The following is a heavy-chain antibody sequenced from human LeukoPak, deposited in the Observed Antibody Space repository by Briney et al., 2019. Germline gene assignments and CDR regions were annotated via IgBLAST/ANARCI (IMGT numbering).Heavy chain of an antibody. CDR3: VKDRIPRGPFDY. Sequence: GGSLRLSCAASGFTFSSYAMHWVRQAPGRGLEWVAVISYDGSNKYYADSVKGRFTISRDNSKNTLYLQMSSLRAEDTAVYYCVKDRIPRGPFDYWGQGTLVTVSS. CDR2: ISYDGSNK. CDR1: GFTFSSYA. V-gene: IGHV3-30*14. J-gene: IGHJ4*02.